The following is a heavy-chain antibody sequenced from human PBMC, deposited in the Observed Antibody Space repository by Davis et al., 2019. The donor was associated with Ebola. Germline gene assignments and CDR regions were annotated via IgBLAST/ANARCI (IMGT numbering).Heavy chain of an antibody. CDR3: ARGMGELALN. J-gene: IGHJ4*02. Sequence: ASVKVSCKASGYPFTDFAINWLRQAPGQKFEWLGWITTNTASPTYARGFSERFVFSLETSVNTAFLQINNLRAEDTAIYYCARGMGELALNWGQGTLVTVSS. D-gene: IGHD3-16*01. V-gene: IGHV7-4-1*02. CDR1: GYPFTDFA. CDR2: ITTNTASP.